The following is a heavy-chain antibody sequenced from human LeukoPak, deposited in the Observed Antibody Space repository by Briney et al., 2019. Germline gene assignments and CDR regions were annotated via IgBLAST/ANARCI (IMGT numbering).Heavy chain of an antibody. CDR3: AREELPGSGGSNYGMDV. CDR1: GGSISSYY. J-gene: IGHJ6*02. Sequence: PSETLSLTCTVSGGSISSYYWSWIRQPPGKGLEWVGYIYYSGSTNYNPSLKSRVTISVDTSKNQFSLKLSSVTAADTAVYYCAREELPGSGGSNYGMDVWGQGTTVTVSS. CDR2: IYYSGST. V-gene: IGHV4-59*01. D-gene: IGHD2-15*01.